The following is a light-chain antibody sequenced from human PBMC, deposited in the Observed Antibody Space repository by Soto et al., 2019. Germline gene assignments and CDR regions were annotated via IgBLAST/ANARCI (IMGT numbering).Light chain of an antibody. J-gene: IGLJ1*01. CDR1: SSDVGGYNY. V-gene: IGLV2-14*03. Sequence: QPASVSGAPGQSIAISCTGTSSDVGGYNYVSWYQHHPGKAPKLMVYDVSNRPSGVSNRFSGSKSGNTASLTISGLQAEDEADYYCSSYTSSSTYVFGTGTKVTVL. CDR3: SSYTSSSTYV. CDR2: DVS.